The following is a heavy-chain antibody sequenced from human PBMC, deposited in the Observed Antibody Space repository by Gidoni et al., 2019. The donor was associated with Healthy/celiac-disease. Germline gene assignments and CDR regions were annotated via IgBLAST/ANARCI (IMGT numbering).Heavy chain of an antibody. Sequence: EVQLLESGGGLVQPGGSLRLSCAASGFTFSSYAMSWVRQAPGKGLEWVSAIRGSGGSTYYADSVKGRFTISRDNSKNTLYLQMNSLRAEDTAVYYCANALAAAGTLVDYWGQGTLVTVAS. CDR3: ANALAAAGTLVDY. CDR2: IRGSGGST. V-gene: IGHV3-23*01. J-gene: IGHJ4*02. D-gene: IGHD6-13*01. CDR1: GFTFSSYA.